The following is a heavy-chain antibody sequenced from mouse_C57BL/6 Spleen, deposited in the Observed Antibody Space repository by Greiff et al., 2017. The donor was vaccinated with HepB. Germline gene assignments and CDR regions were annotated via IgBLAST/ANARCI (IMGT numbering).Heavy chain of an antibody. CDR3: TRKANWVLYAMDY. J-gene: IGHJ4*01. D-gene: IGHD4-1*01. CDR2: IYPGNSDT. Sequence: EVHLVESGTVLARPGASVKMSCKTSGYTFTSYWMHWVKQRPGQGLEWIGAIYPGNSDTSYNQKFKGKAKLTAVTSASTAYMELSSLTNEDSAVYYCTRKANWVLYAMDYWGQGTSVTVSS. CDR1: GYTFTSYW. V-gene: IGHV1-5*01.